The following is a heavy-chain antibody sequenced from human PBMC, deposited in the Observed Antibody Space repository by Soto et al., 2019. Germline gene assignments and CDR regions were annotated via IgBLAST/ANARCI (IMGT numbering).Heavy chain of an antibody. CDR2: ISSSSSYI. J-gene: IGHJ6*02. Sequence: GSLRLSCAASGFTFSSYSMNWVRQAPGKGLEWVSSISSSSSYIYYADSVKGRFTISRDNAKNSLYLQMNSLRAEDTAVYYCARYPGPFSGSYRGPSYYYYGMDVWGQGTTVTVSS. CDR1: GFTFSSYS. V-gene: IGHV3-21*01. D-gene: IGHD3-10*01. CDR3: ARYPGPFSGSYRGPSYYYYGMDV.